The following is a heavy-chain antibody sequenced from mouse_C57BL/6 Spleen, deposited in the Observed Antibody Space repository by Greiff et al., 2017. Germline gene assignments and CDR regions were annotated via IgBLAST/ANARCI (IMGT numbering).Heavy chain of an antibody. Sequence: ESGPGLVKPSQSLSLTCSVTGYSFTSGYYWNWIRQFPGNNLEWMGYISYDGSNNYNPSLKNRISITRDTSKNQFFLKLNSVTTEDTATYYCARDNYDYDGRYFDVWGTGTTVTVSS. CDR1: GYSFTSGYY. CDR3: ARDNYDYDGRYFDV. V-gene: IGHV3-6*01. D-gene: IGHD2-4*01. J-gene: IGHJ1*03. CDR2: ISYDGSN.